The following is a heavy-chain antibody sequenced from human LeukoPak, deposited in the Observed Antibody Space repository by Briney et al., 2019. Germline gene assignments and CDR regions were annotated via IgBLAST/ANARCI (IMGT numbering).Heavy chain of an antibody. Sequence: ASVKVSCKASGYTFTGYYMHWVRQAPGQGLEWMGWINPNSGGTNYAQKFQGRVTMTRDTSISTAYMELSRLRSDDTAVYYCARGRGTGDYCGMDVWGQGTTVTVSS. CDR1: GYTFTGYY. CDR2: INPNSGGT. J-gene: IGHJ6*02. CDR3: ARGRGTGDYCGMDV. D-gene: IGHD3-10*01. V-gene: IGHV1-2*02.